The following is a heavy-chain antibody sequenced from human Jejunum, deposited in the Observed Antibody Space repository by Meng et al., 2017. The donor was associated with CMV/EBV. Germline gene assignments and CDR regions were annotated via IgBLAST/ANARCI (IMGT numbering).Heavy chain of an antibody. D-gene: IGHD6-19*01. CDR1: GYTFTSYD. CDR3: ATGVADFEY. J-gene: IGHJ4*02. V-gene: IGHV1-8*01. Sequence: QVQLVQSGAGVKKPGASVKVSCKASGYTFTSYDINWVRQGTGQGLEWMGWMNPNRGTTGYAQKFQGRVTMTRNISKSTAYMDLSSLRSGDTAVYYCATGVADFEYWGQGTLVTVSS. CDR2: MNPNRGTT.